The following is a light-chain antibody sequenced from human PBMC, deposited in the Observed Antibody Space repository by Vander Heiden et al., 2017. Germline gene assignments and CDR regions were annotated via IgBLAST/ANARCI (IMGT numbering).Light chain of an antibody. J-gene: IGKJ3*01. Sequence: IVVTQSPGTLSLSPGERATLPCRASQSVRSSYLAWYQQKPGQAPRLLIYGASSRATGIPDRFSGSGSGTDFTLTISRLEPEDFAVYYCQQYGTSPPFTFGPGTKVEIK. CDR1: QSVRSSY. CDR2: GAS. V-gene: IGKV3-20*01. CDR3: QQYGTSPPFT.